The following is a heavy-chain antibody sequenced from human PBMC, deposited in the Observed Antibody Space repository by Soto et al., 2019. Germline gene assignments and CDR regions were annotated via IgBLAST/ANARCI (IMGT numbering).Heavy chain of an antibody. Sequence: QVQLVESGGGVVQPGRSLRLSCAASGFTFSSYAMHWVRQAPGKGLEWVAVISYDGSNKYYADSVKGRFTISRDNSKNTLYLQMNSLRAEDTAVYYCARPGGGGPFYYYYGMDVWGQGTTVTVSS. CDR2: ISYDGSNK. CDR3: ARPGGGGPFYYYYGMDV. J-gene: IGHJ6*02. CDR1: GFTFSSYA. V-gene: IGHV3-30-3*01. D-gene: IGHD3-16*01.